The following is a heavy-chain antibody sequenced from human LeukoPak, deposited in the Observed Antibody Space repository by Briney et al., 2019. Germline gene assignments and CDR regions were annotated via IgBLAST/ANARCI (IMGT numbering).Heavy chain of an antibody. CDR2: INPLLSIK. V-gene: IGHV1-69*04. CDR3: ARDRDRCEAGTCYLSFDF. J-gene: IGHJ4*02. Sequence: ASVKVSCKAPGDTFSTDGVNWVRQAPGQGLEWMGRINPLLSIKNYAQKRQDRVTITADKSPSTAYMELSSLTSGDTAVYYCARDRDRCEAGTCYLSFDFWSQGTLVTVSS. CDR1: GDTFSTDG. D-gene: IGHD2-2*01.